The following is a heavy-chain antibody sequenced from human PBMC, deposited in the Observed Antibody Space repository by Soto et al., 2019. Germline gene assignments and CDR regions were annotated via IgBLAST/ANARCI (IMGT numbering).Heavy chain of an antibody. CDR2: ISTGGGTT. Sequence: PGGSLRLSCAASGFTFSSYAMSWVRQAPGKGLEWVSGISTGGGTTYYADSVKGRFTISRDNPKNTLYLQMTSLSAEDTAMYYCARDGDVNTGFGKDYWGQGTLVTVSS. J-gene: IGHJ4*02. D-gene: IGHD3-16*01. V-gene: IGHV3-23*01. CDR1: GFTFSSYA. CDR3: ARDGDVNTGFGKDY.